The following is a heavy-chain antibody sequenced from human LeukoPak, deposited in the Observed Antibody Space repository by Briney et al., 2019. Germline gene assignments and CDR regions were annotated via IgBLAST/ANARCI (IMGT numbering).Heavy chain of an antibody. CDR1: GFTFSSYG. CDR3: TRNPGMDV. Sequence: AGGSLRLSCAASGFTFSSYGMHWVRQAPGKGLEWVAVIWYDGSNEYYADSVKGRFTISRDNAKNTLYLQMNSLRTEDTAVYYCTRNPGMDVWGQGTTVTVSS. CDR2: IWYDGSNE. J-gene: IGHJ6*02. V-gene: IGHV3-33*01.